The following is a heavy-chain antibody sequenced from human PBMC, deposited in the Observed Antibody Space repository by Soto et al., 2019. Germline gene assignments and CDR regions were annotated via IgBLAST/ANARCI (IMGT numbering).Heavy chain of an antibody. CDR1: GFTFSSYG. V-gene: IGHV3-30*18. CDR2: ISYDGSNK. J-gene: IGHJ3*02. D-gene: IGHD2-2*01. Sequence: QVQLVESGGGVVQPGRSLRLSCAASGFTFSSYGMHWVRQAPGKGLEWVAVISYDGSNKYYADSVKGRFTISRDNSKNTXXLQMNSLRAEDTAVYYCAKDQDIVVVPAATDAFDIWGQGTMVTVSS. CDR3: AKDQDIVVVPAATDAFDI.